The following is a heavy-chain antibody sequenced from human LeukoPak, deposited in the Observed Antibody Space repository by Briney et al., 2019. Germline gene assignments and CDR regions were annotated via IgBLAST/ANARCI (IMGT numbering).Heavy chain of an antibody. J-gene: IGHJ3*02. CDR1: GGSFSGYY. CDR3: ARSDERRHKDAFDI. Sequence: SETLSLTCAVYGGSFSGYYWSWIRQPPGKGLEWIGEINHSGSTNYNPSLKSRVTMSVDTSKNQFSLKLSSVTAADTAVYYCARSDERRHKDAFDIWGQGTMVTVSS. CDR2: INHSGST. V-gene: IGHV4-34*01.